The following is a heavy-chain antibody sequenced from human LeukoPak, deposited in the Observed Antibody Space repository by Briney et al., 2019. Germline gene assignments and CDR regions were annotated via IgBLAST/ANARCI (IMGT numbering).Heavy chain of an antibody. CDR3: ARDGALAYYDFWSGYSSGSHYYMDV. CDR2: IYYSGST. J-gene: IGHJ6*03. Sequence: SETLSLTCTVSGGSVSSGSYYWSWIRQPPGKGLEWIEYIYYSGSTNYNPSLKSRVTISVDTSKNQFSLKLSSVTAADTAVYYCARDGALAYYDFWSGYSSGSHYYMDVWGKGTTVTVSS. V-gene: IGHV4-61*01. D-gene: IGHD3-3*01. CDR1: GGSVSSGSYY.